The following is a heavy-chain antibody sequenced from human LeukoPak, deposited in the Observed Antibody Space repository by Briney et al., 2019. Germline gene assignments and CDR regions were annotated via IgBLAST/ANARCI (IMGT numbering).Heavy chain of an antibody. CDR1: GFTFSIYA. V-gene: IGHV3-23*01. D-gene: IGHD1-26*01. Sequence: PGGSLRLSCAASGFTFSIYAMTWFRQAPGKGLEFISSLMGSGDNTKYADSVRGRFTISRDNSKNTVYLQMNSLRAEDTAVYYCARTLWGGTDYWGQGTLVTVSS. J-gene: IGHJ4*02. CDR3: ARTLWGGTDY. CDR2: LMGSGDNT.